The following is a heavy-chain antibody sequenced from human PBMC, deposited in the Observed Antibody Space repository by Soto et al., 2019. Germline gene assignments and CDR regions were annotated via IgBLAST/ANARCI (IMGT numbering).Heavy chain of an antibody. Sequence: EVQLVESGGGLVKPGGSLRLSCAASGFTFRSYSMNWFRQAPGKGLEWVSSISSSSSYIYYADSVKGRFTISRDNAKNSVCLQMNSLRAEDTAVYYCARGPVSSGWYFNWFDHWGQGTLVPVSS. V-gene: IGHV3-21*01. CDR2: ISSSSSYI. CDR1: GFTFRSYS. D-gene: IGHD6-19*01. J-gene: IGHJ5*02. CDR3: ARGPVSSGWYFNWFDH.